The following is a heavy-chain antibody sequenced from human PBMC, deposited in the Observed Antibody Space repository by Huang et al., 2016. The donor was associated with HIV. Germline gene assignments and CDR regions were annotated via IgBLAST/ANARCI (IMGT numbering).Heavy chain of an antibody. V-gene: IGHV3-74*02. J-gene: IGHJ4*01. D-gene: IGHD3-3*01. Sequence: EVELAESGGGSVRPGQSLRLSCVGSGFIFSDYWMHWVRQIPGKGLMWVARIESYGSSTSYADSVKGRFTIYRDNAKNTVYLQMSSLRVDDTAVYYCVRAKEKGYDFWSGYRYWGQGVQVTVSS. CDR2: IESYGSST. CDR3: VRAKEKGYDFWSGYRY. CDR1: GFIFSDYW.